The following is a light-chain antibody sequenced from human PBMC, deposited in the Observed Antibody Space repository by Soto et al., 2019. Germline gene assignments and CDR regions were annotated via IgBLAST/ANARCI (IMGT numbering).Light chain of an antibody. V-gene: IGLV6-57*04. CDR1: SGSIASNY. Sequence: NFMLTQPHSVSESPGKTVTISCTRSSGSIASNYVQWYQQRPGSAPTTVIYEDNQRPSGVPDRFSGSIDSSSNSASLTISGLKPEDDADYYCQSYDSSTVVFGGGTKLTVL. CDR3: QSYDSSTVV. J-gene: IGLJ2*01. CDR2: EDN.